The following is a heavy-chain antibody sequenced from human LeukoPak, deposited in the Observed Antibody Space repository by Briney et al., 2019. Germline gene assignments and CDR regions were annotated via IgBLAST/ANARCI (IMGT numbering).Heavy chain of an antibody. J-gene: IGHJ4*02. V-gene: IGHV3-21*01. CDR3: ARARVGDPTDY. CDR1: GFTFSSYS. Sequence: GGSLRLSCAASGFTFSSYSMNWVRQAPGKGLESVSSISSSSSYIYYADSVKGRFTISRDNAKNSLYLQMNRLRAEDTAVYYCARARVGDPTDYWGQGTLVSVSS. D-gene: IGHD1-26*01. CDR2: ISSSSSYI.